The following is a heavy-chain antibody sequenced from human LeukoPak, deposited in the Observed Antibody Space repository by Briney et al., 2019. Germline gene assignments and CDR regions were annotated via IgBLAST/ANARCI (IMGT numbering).Heavy chain of an antibody. CDR2: IIPILNIA. Sequence: KVSCKASGGTFSNYAISWVRQAPGQGLEWMGRIIPILNIANYAQKFPGRVKITADKSTSTAFMELSNLRSEDTAVYYCARDGMVRGVIDYYGMDVWGQGTTVTVSS. J-gene: IGHJ6*02. CDR1: GGTFSNYA. D-gene: IGHD3-10*01. V-gene: IGHV1-69*04. CDR3: ARDGMVRGVIDYYGMDV.